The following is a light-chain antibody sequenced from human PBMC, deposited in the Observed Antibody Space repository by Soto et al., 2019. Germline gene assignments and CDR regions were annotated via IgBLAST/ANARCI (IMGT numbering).Light chain of an antibody. J-gene: IGKJ4*01. CDR3: QQRSNLPLT. CDR2: DAS. V-gene: IGKV3-11*01. Sequence: DIVLTQCPDTLSLFPGERATLSCWASQSVSAYLAWYQQKHGQAPRLLIYDASKRAAGIPDRFSASGFGTAFTFTISSLEPEDFAVYYCQQRSNLPLTFGGGTKVEIK. CDR1: QSVSAY.